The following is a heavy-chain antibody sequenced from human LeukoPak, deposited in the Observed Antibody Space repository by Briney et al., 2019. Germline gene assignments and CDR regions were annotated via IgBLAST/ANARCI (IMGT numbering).Heavy chain of an antibody. D-gene: IGHD3-3*01. CDR1: GYTFTGYY. CDR3: ASHYDFWSGYYGI. CDR2: IIPIFGTA. J-gene: IGHJ4*02. Sequence: ASVEVSCKASGYTFTGYYMHWVRQAPGQGHEWMGGIIPIFGTANYAQKFQGRVTITTDESTSTAYMELSRLRSDDTAVYYCASHYDFWSGYYGIWGQGTLVTVSS. V-gene: IGHV1-69*05.